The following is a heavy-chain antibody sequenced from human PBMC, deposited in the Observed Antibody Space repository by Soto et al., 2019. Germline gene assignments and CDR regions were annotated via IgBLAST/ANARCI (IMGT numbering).Heavy chain of an antibody. V-gene: IGHV1-69*01. J-gene: IGHJ4*01. CDR1: GGSFSNYI. CDR2: TIPMFATA. CDR3: ARGLFGQQWLVGFDT. Sequence: QVHLVQSGAEVKKPGSSVKVSCKASGGSFSNYILDWVRQAPGQGLEWMGGTIPMFATAQYAQKLQGRVTITADEFTSTVYMDLTSLTSDDTAVYYCARGLFGQQWLVGFDTWGHGTLVTVSS. D-gene: IGHD6-19*01.